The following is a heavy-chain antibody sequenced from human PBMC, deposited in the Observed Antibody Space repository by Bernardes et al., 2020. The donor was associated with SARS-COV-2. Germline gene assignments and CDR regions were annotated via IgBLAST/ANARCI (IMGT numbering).Heavy chain of an antibody. D-gene: IGHD2-2*02. CDR2: ISGSGGST. CDR1: GFTFSSYA. Sequence: GGSLRLSCAASGFTFSSYAMSWVRQAPGKGLEWVSAISGSGGSTYYADSVKGRFTISRDNSKNTLYLQMNSLRAEDTAVYYCAKGGSGSSTSCYTVCYYYYMDVWGKGTTVTVSS. J-gene: IGHJ6*03. CDR3: AKGGSGSSTSCYTVCYYYYMDV. V-gene: IGHV3-23*01.